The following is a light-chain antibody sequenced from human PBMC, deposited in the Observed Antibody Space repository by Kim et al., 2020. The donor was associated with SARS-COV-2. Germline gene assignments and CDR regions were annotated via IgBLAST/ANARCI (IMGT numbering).Light chain of an antibody. Sequence: EIVLTQSPGTLSLSPGGRATLSCRASQSVTSSYLAWYQQKPGQPPRLLIYGASNRATVIPDRFSGSGSGTDFTLTISRLESEDLAVYYCQQYGTSLRTFGQGTKVDIK. CDR2: GAS. J-gene: IGKJ1*01. V-gene: IGKV3-20*01. CDR1: QSVTSSY. CDR3: QQYGTSLRT.